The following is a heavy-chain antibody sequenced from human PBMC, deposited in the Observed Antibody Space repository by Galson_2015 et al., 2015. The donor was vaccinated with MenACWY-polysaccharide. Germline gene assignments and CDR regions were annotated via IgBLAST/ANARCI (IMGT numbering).Heavy chain of an antibody. CDR1: GFTFSTYG. J-gene: IGHJ4*02. CDR2: INSDGSAT. V-gene: IGHV3-74*01. CDR3: AKGGGSQADY. Sequence: SLRLSCAASGFTFSTYGMHWVRQAPGKGLVWVSRINSDGSATTNADSVKGRFTISRDNAKNTLYLQLNSLRAEDTAVYYWAKGGGSQADYWGQGTLVIVSS. D-gene: IGHD3-16*01.